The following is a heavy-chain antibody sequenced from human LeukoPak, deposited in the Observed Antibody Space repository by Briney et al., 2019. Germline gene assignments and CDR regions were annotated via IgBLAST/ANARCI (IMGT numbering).Heavy chain of an antibody. CDR3: ARAENRYDILTGYLSFDY. J-gene: IGHJ4*02. D-gene: IGHD3-9*01. V-gene: IGHV1-46*01. CDR2: INPSGGST. CDR1: GYTFTSYY. Sequence: ASVKVSCKASGYTFTSYYMHWVRQAPGQGLEWVGIINPSGGSTSYAQKFQGRVTMTRDTSTSTVYMELSSLRSEDTAVYYCARAENRYDILTGYLSFDYWGQGTLVTVSS.